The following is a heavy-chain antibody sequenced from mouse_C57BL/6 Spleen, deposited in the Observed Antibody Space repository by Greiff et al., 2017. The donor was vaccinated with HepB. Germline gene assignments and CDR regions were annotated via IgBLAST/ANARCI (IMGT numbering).Heavy chain of an antibody. CDR1: GFTFSSYA. D-gene: IGHD1-1*01. V-gene: IGHV5-9-1*02. J-gene: IGHJ1*03. CDR3: TREVYYGSSSWYFDV. CDR2: ISSGGDYI. Sequence: EVKLMESGEGLVKPGGSLKLSCAASGFTFSSYAMSWVRQTPEKRLEWVAYISSGGDYIYYADTVKGRFTISRDNARNTLYLQMSSLKSEDTAMYYCTREVYYGSSSWYFDVWGTGTTVTVSS.